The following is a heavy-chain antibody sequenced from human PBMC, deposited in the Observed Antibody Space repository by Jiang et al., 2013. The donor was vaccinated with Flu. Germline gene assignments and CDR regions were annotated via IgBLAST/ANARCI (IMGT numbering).Heavy chain of an antibody. CDR3: ARGPYSSSSDSFDY. CDR2: IYYSGST. V-gene: IGHV4-59*01. CDR1: GGSISSYY. J-gene: IGHJ4*02. Sequence: PGLVKPSETLSLTCTVSGGSISSYYWSWIRQPPGKGLEWIGYIYYSGSTNYNPSLKSRVTISVDTSKNQFSLKLSSVTAADTAVYYCARGPYSSSSDSFDYWGQGILVTVSA. D-gene: IGHD5-18*01.